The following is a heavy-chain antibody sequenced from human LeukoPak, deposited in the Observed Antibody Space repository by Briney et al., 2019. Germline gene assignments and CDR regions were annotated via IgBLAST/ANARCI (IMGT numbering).Heavy chain of an antibody. V-gene: IGHV3-23*01. CDR3: AKIGSIAAREGIDY. D-gene: IGHD6-6*01. CDR1: GFTFSSYA. J-gene: IGHJ4*02. Sequence: GGSLRLSCAASGFTFSSYAMSWVRQAPGKGLEWVSAISGSGGSTYYADSVKGRFTISRDISKNTLYLQMNSLRAEDTAVYYCAKIGSIAAREGIDYWGQGTLVTVSS. CDR2: ISGSGGST.